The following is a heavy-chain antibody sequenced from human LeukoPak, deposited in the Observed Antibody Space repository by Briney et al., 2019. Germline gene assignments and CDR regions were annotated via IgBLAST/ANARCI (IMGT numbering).Heavy chain of an antibody. V-gene: IGHV3-21*01. CDR1: GITFSSYS. J-gene: IGHJ4*02. CDR3: ARDKGAVAGTAIFDY. D-gene: IGHD6-19*01. CDR2: ISSNSNYI. Sequence: GGSLRLSCAPSGITFSSYSMNWVRQAPGKGLEWVSGISSNSNYIYYADSVKGRFTISRDNAKSSLYLQMNSLRVEDTAVYYCARDKGAVAGTAIFDYWGQGTLVTVSS.